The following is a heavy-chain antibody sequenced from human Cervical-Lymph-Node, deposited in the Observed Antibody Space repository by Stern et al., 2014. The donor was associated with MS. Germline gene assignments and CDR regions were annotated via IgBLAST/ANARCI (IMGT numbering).Heavy chain of an antibody. D-gene: IGHD1-14*01. V-gene: IGHV4-59*01. Sequence: QVQLQESGPGLVKPSETLSLTCTVSGDSIRSYYWSWIRQSPGKGLEWVGSIYFRGTTNYNPALKSRLTISVDTSKSQFSMQLTSVTTADTAGYYCARAVMGTSYYFDFWGQGALVTVSS. CDR3: ARAVMGTSYYFDF. CDR1: GDSIRSYY. J-gene: IGHJ4*02. CDR2: IYFRGTT.